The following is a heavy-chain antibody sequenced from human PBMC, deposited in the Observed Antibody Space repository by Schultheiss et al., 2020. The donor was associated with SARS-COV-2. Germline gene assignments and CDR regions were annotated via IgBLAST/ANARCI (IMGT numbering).Heavy chain of an antibody. V-gene: IGHV3-69-1*01. D-gene: IGHD2-2*01. Sequence: GESLKISCAASDLTLSNAWMNWVRQAPGKGLEWVSTILSSGTTHYADSVKGRFTISRDNAKNSLYLQMNSLRAEDTAVYYCAREAYELLETWFDPWGQGTLVTVSS. J-gene: IGHJ5*02. CDR1: DLTLSNAW. CDR2: ILSSGTT. CDR3: AREAYELLETWFDP.